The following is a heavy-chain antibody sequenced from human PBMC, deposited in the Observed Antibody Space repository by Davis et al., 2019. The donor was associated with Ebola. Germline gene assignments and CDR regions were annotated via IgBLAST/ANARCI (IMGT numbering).Heavy chain of an antibody. CDR2: ISGSGGST. V-gene: IGHV3-23*01. Sequence: GESLKISCAASGLTFSSYAMSWVRQAPGKGLEWVSAISGSGGSTYYADSVKGRFTISRDNSKNTLYLQMNSLRAEDTAVYYCAKLGYCISTSCYGMDVWGQGTTVTVSS. CDR3: AKLGYCISTSCYGMDV. CDR1: GLTFSSYA. D-gene: IGHD2-2*03. J-gene: IGHJ6*02.